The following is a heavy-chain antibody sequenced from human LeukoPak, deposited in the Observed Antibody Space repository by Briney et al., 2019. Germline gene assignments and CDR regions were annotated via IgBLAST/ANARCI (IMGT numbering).Heavy chain of an antibody. CDR3: AKDDAIEGYYYYYMDV. D-gene: IGHD2-21*01. CDR1: GFTFSSYG. CDR2: IRYDGSNK. Sequence: GGSLRLSCAASGFTFSSYGMHWVRQAPGKELEWVAFIRYDGSNKSYADSVKGRFTISRDNSKNTLYLQMNSLRAEDTAVYYCAKDDAIEGYYYYYMDVWGKGTTVTVSS. V-gene: IGHV3-30*02. J-gene: IGHJ6*03.